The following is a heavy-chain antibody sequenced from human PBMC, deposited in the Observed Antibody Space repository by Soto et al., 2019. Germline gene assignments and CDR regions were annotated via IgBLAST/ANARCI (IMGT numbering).Heavy chain of an antibody. CDR1: GGTFSSYA. V-gene: IGHV1-69*01. CDR3: ARGVEDIVVVPAAPRRYFDY. J-gene: IGHJ4*02. D-gene: IGHD2-2*01. Sequence: QVQLVQSGAEVKKPGSSAKVSCKASGGTFSSYAISWVRQAPGQGLEWMGGIIPIFGTANYAQKFQGRVTITADESTSTAYMELSSLRSEDTAVYYCARGVEDIVVVPAAPRRYFDYWGQGTLVTVSS. CDR2: IIPIFGTA.